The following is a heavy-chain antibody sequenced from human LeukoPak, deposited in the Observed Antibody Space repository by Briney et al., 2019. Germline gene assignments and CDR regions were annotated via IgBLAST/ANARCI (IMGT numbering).Heavy chain of an antibody. Sequence: PSETLSLTCAVSGGSISGGGYSWNWIRRPPGKGLEWIGYIYPDGSTYYNPSLTSRVTMSVDRSKNQFSLKLSSVTAADTAVYFCARGTYDSSRYYYFDYWGQGTLVTVSS. J-gene: IGHJ4*02. D-gene: IGHD3-22*01. CDR1: GGSISGGGYS. CDR2: IYPDGST. V-gene: IGHV4-30-2*01. CDR3: ARGTYDSSRYYYFDY.